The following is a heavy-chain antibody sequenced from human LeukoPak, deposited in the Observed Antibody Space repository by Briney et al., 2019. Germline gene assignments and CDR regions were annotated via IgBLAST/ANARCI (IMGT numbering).Heavy chain of an antibody. CDR2: IYYSGST. CDR1: GGSISSYTYY. Sequence: SETLSLTCTVSGGSISSYTYYWGWVRQPPGKGLEWIGGIYYSGSTYYNPSLKSRVTISVDTSKNQFSLKLSSVTAADTAVYYCARHLSSGWYNPYYGMDVWGQGTTVTVSS. CDR3: ARHLSSGWYNPYYGMDV. D-gene: IGHD6-19*01. V-gene: IGHV4-39*01. J-gene: IGHJ6*02.